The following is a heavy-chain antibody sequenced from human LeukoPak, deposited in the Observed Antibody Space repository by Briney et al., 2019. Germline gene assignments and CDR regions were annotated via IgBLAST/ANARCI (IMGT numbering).Heavy chain of an antibody. D-gene: IGHD4-23*01. V-gene: IGHV3-23*01. J-gene: IGHJ4*02. Sequence: PGGSLRLSCAASGFTFSSYAMSCVRQAPGKGLEWVSAISGSGGSTYYADSVKGRFTISRDNSKNTLYLQMNSLRAEDTAVYYCAKDFYSVTYPRFDYWGQGTLVTVSS. CDR1: GFTFSSYA. CDR3: AKDFYSVTYPRFDY. CDR2: ISGSGGST.